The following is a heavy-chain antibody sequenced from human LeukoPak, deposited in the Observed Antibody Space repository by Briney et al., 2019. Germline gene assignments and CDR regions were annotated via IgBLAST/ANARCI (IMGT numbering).Heavy chain of an antibody. CDR1: GGSFSGYY. J-gene: IGHJ3*02. D-gene: IGHD3-22*01. Sequence: PSETLSLTCAVYGGSFSGYYWSWIRQPPGKGLEWIGEINHSGSTNYNPSLKSRVTISVDTSKNQFSLKLSSVTAADTAVYYCASAMIGVPDDAFAIWGQGTMVTVSS. V-gene: IGHV4-34*01. CDR3: ASAMIGVPDDAFAI. CDR2: INHSGST.